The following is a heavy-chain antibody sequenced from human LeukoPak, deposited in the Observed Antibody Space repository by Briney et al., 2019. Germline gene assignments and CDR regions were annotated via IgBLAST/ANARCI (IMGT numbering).Heavy chain of an antibody. V-gene: IGHV1-2*02. CDR2: INPNSGGT. D-gene: IGHD3-3*01. CDR1: GYTFTDYY. J-gene: IGHJ6*03. Sequence: SVKVSCKASGYTFTDYYMHWVRQAPGQGLEWMGWINPNSGGTNYAQKFQGRVTMTRDTSVSTAYMELSRLRSDDTAVYYCAILRITIFGVVIQDDYYMDVWGKGTTVTVSS. CDR3: AILRITIFGVVIQDDYYMDV.